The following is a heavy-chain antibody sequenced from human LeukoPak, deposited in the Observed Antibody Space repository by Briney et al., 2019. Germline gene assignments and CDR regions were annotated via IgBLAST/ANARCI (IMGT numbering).Heavy chain of an antibody. CDR2: ISYDGSNK. CDR1: GFTFSSYG. V-gene: IGHV3-30*18. J-gene: IGHJ4*02. Sequence: GGSLRLSCAASGFTFSSYGMHWVRQAPGKGLEWVAVISYDGSNKYYADSVKGRFTISRDNSKNTLYLQMNSLRAEDTAVYYCAKDRLRYSSSWYYFDYWGQGTLVTVSS. D-gene: IGHD6-13*01. CDR3: AKDRLRYSSSWYYFDY.